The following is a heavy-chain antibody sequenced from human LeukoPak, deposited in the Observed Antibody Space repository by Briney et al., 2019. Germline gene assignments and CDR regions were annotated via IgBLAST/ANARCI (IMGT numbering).Heavy chain of an antibody. Sequence: ASVKVSCKASGYTFTSYGISWVRQAPGQGLEWMGWISAYNGNTNYAQKFQGRVTITADESTSTAYMELSSLRSEDTAVYYCARDFRCSSTSCYPAFDIWGQGTMVTVSS. CDR1: GYTFTSYG. J-gene: IGHJ3*02. CDR3: ARDFRCSSTSCYPAFDI. CDR2: ISAYNGNT. V-gene: IGHV1-18*01. D-gene: IGHD2-2*01.